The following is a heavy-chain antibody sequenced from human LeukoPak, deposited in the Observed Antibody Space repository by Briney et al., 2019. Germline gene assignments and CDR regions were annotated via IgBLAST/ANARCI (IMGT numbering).Heavy chain of an antibody. J-gene: IGHJ6*02. Sequence: SETLSLTCTVSGGSISSYYWSWIRQPPGKGLEWIGYIYYSGSTNYNPSPKSRVTISVDTSKNQFSLKLSCVTAADTAVYYCARGEGHYYDGMDVWGQGTTVTVSS. D-gene: IGHD1-26*01. CDR2: IYYSGST. CDR3: ARGEGHYYDGMDV. V-gene: IGHV4-59*01. CDR1: GGSISSYY.